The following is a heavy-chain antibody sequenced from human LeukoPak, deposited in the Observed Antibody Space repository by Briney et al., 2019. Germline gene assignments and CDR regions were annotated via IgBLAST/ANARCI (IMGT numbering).Heavy chain of an antibody. CDR2: VYYSGGT. CDR3: ARVSWFPGTSYYYMDV. CDR1: GGSISSGAYS. Sequence: SETLSLTCAVSGGSISSGAYSWSWIRQPPRKGLEWIGYVYYSGGTYYNPSLKSRVTISVDTSKNQFSLKLSSVTAADTAVYYCARVSWFPGTSYYYMDVWGKGTTVTVSS. V-gene: IGHV4-30-4*07. D-gene: IGHD1-1*01. J-gene: IGHJ6*03.